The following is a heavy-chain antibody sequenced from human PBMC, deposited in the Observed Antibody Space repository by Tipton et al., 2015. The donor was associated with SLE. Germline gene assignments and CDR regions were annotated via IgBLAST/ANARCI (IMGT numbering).Heavy chain of an antibody. CDR1: GVGFSNYW. V-gene: IGHV3-74*01. D-gene: IGHD3-3*01. CDR3: ARDSPYYDFWSGPYWYFDL. Sequence: SLRLSCAASGVGFSNYWMHWVRQAPGKGLVWVSRINSDGSSTRYADSVKGRFTISRDNAKNTLYLQMNSLRAEDTAVYYCARDSPYYDFWSGPYWYFDLWGRGTLVTVSS. CDR2: INSDGSST. J-gene: IGHJ2*01.